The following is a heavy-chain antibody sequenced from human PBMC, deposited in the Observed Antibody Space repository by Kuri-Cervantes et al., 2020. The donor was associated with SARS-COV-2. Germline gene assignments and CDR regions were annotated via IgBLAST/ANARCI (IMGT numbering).Heavy chain of an antibody. V-gene: IGHV4-39*01. CDR3: ARHGSYGWELSPYYFDY. J-gene: IGHJ4*02. D-gene: IGHD1-26*01. CDR2: MYYSGST. Sequence: ESLKISCTVSAGSISSSSYYWGWIRQPPGKGLEWIGSMYYSGSTFYNPSLKSRVTISVDTSENQFSLKLSSVTAADTAVYYCARHGSYGWELSPYYFDYWGQGTLVTVSS. CDR1: AGSISSSSYY.